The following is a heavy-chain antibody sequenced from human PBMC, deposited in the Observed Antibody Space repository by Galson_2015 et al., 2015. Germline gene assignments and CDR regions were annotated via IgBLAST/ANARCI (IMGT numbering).Heavy chain of an antibody. CDR1: GYRFTGYW. V-gene: IGHV5-51*01. J-gene: IGHJ6*02. D-gene: IGHD6-13*01. CDR2: IYPGDSDT. CDR3: ARWGKRGAYSSSQNGEFYYYGMDV. Sequence: QSGAEVKKPGESLKISCKGSGYRFTGYWIGWVRQMPGKGLEWMGIIYPGDSDTRYSPSFQGQVTISADKSISTAYLQWSSLKASDTAMYYCARWGKRGAYSSSQNGEFYYYGMDVWGQGTTVTVSS.